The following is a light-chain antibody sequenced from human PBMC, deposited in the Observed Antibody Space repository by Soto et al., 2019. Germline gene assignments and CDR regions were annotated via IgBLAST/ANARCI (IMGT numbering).Light chain of an antibody. CDR2: AAS. J-gene: IGKJ1*01. CDR1: QSISTY. CDR3: QQTYNTPWT. V-gene: IGKV1-39*01. Sequence: DIQMTQSPSSLSASVVDRVTITCRASQSISTYLNWYQHKRGKAPKLLIFAASSLQTGIPPKFFGGGSGTDFTLTIANLQPEDFATYYCQQTYNTPWTFGQGTKVDIK.